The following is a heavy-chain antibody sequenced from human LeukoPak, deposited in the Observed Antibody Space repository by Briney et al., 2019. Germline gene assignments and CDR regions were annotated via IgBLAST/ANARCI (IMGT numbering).Heavy chain of an antibody. CDR3: AREKELLFDP. D-gene: IGHD1-7*01. CDR1: GYTFTNYG. J-gene: IGHJ5*02. Sequence: ASVKVSCKASGYTFTNYGISWVRQAPGQGLEWMGWISAYSGDPNYAQKFQGRVTMTTDTSTSTAYMELRSLRSDDTAVYYCAREKELLFDPWGQGTLVTVSS. CDR2: ISAYSGDP. V-gene: IGHV1-18*01.